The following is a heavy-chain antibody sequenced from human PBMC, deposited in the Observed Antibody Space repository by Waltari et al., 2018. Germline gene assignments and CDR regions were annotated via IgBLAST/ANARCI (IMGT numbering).Heavy chain of an antibody. Sequence: EGIGEINHSGITNYNPSLKSRVTISVDTSKNQFSLKLSSVTAADTAVYYCARVGRVLRYFDWLARGVFDYWGQGTLVTVSS. J-gene: IGHJ4*02. CDR3: ARVGRVLRYFDWLARGVFDY. D-gene: IGHD3-9*01. CDR2: INHSGIT. V-gene: IGHV4-34*01.